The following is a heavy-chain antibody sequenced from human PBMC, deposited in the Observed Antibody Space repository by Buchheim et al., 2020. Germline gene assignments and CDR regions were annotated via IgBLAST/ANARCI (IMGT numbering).Heavy chain of an antibody. Sequence: EVQLVESGGDLVQPGGSLRLSCAASGFTFSMYWMTWVRQAPGKELEWVASIKEDGTVKHYVDSVVGRFTISRDSAKKSLYLEMDSRRAEDTAVYYGARLKDGVSTLDYWGQGT. D-gene: IGHD3-10*01. J-gene: IGHJ4*02. CDR2: IKEDGTVK. V-gene: IGHV3-7*01. CDR3: ARLKDGVSTLDY. CDR1: GFTFSMYW.